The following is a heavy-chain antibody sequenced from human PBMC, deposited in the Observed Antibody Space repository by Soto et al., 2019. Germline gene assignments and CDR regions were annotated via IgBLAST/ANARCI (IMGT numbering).Heavy chain of an antibody. D-gene: IGHD3-3*01. CDR3: ARASYDFWSGYFDYYYYGMDV. Sequence: ASVKVSCKASGYTFTGYYMHWVRQAPGQELEWMGWINPNSGGTNYAQKFQGWVTMTRDTSISTAYMELSRLRSDDTAVYYCARASYDFWSGYFDYYYYGMDVWGQGTTVTVSS. V-gene: IGHV1-2*04. J-gene: IGHJ6*02. CDR2: INPNSGGT. CDR1: GYTFTGYY.